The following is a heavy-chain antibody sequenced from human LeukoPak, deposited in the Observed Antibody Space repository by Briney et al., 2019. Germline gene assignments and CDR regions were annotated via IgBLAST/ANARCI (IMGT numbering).Heavy chain of an antibody. J-gene: IGHJ6*02. D-gene: IGHD5-12*01. CDR1: GGSFSGYY. V-gene: IGHV4-34*01. CDR2: FNHSGST. Sequence: SETLSLTCAVYGGSFSGYYWSWIRQPPGKGLEWIGEFNHSGSTNYNPSLKSRVTTSVDTSKNQFSLKLSSVTAADTAVYYCARGRLTSGHMGGYYYYGMDVWGQGTTVTVSS. CDR3: ARGRLTSGHMGGYYYYGMDV.